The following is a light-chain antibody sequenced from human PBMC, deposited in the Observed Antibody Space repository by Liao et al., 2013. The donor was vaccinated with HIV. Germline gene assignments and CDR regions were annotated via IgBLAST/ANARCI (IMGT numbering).Light chain of an antibody. CDR2: QDS. CDR3: QAWDSSIRTLV. V-gene: IGLV3-1*01. CDR1: KLGDKY. Sequence: SYELTQPPSVSVSPGQTASITCSGDKLGDKYACWYQQKPGQSPVLVIYQDSKRPSGIPERFSGSNSGNTATLTISGTQAMDEADYYCQAWDSSIRTLVFGGGTKLTVL. J-gene: IGLJ2*01.